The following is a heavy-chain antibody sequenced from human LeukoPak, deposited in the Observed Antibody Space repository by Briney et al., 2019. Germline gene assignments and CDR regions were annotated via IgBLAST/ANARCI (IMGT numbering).Heavy chain of an antibody. J-gene: IGHJ4*02. V-gene: IGHV3-74*01. CDR2: INGDGSST. CDR1: GFTFSAYS. CDR3: GWGGGRVEV. Sequence: GGSLRLSCAASGFTFSAYSMHWVRQVPGKGLFWVSRINGDGSSTVYVDSVKGRFTISRDNAKNTVYLQMNSLRTEDTAVYYCGWGGGRVEVWGQGTLVTVSS. D-gene: IGHD2-15*01.